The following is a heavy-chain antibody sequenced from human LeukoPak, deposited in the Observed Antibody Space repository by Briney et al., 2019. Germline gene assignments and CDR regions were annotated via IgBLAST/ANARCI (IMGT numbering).Heavy chain of an antibody. Sequence: PSETLSLTCAVYVWPFRGYYWSWIRQPPGKGLEWIGEINHSGSSNYNPSVKSRVTISVDTSKNQFSLQLSSVTAADTAVYYCQCVKGVVPAAIYPRVHNWFDPWGQGTLVTVSS. D-gene: IGHD2-2*01. V-gene: IGHV4-34*01. CDR3: QCVKGVVPAAIYPRVHNWFDP. J-gene: IGHJ5*02. CDR2: INHSGSS. CDR1: VWPFRGYY.